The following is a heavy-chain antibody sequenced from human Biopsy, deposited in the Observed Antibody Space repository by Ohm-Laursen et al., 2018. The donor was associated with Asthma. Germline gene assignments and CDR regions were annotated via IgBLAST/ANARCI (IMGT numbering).Heavy chain of an antibody. D-gene: IGHD5-24*01. CDR3: ARIKDGYNFDY. Sequence: SQTLSLTCAVSGGSNSSGGYSWSWIRQPPGKGLEWNGYIYHNGSIHYNPTLKSRDTISVNSPENQFSRKLSSVTAADTAVYYCARIKDGYNFDYWGQGTLVTVSS. CDR2: IYHNGSI. J-gene: IGHJ4*02. CDR1: GGSNSSGGYS. V-gene: IGHV4-30-2*01.